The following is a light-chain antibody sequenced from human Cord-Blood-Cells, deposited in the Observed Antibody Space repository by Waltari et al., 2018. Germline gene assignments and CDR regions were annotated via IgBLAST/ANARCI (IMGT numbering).Light chain of an antibody. V-gene: IGKV3-15*01. Sequence: EIVMTQSPATLSVSPGERATLSRRASQSVSSNLAWYQQKPGQAPRLLIYGASTRATGIPARFSGSGSGTEFTLTISSLQSEDFAVYCCQQYNNWPPLTFGGGTKVEIK. CDR2: GAS. J-gene: IGKJ4*01. CDR3: QQYNNWPPLT. CDR1: QSVSSN.